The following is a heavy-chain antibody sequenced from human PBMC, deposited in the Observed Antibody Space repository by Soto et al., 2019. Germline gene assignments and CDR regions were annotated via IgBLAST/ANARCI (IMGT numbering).Heavy chain of an antibody. D-gene: IGHD6-13*01. CDR3: ARSGIAAAENYYYGMDV. V-gene: IGHV1-69*01. J-gene: IGHJ6*02. CDR1: GGTFSSYA. CDR2: IIPIFGTA. Sequence: QVQLVQSGAEVKKPGSSVKVSCKASGGTFSSYAISWVRQAPGQGLEWMGGIIPIFGTANYAQKFQGRVTITADESTRTAYMELSSLRSEDTAVYYCARSGIAAAENYYYGMDVWGQGTTVTVSS.